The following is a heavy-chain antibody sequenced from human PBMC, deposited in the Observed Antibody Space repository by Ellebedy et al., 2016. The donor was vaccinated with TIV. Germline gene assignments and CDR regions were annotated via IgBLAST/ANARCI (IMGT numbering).Heavy chain of an antibody. CDR1: GGTFSSYA. J-gene: IGHJ6*02. D-gene: IGHD2-21*02. V-gene: IGHV1-69*13. CDR3: ASGAAYCGGDCYYDV. CDR2: IIPIFGTA. Sequence: SVKVSXXASGGTFSSYAISWVRQAPGQGLEWMGGIIPIFGTANYAQKFQGRVTITADESTSTAYMELSSLRSEDTAVYYCASGAAYCGGDCYYDVWGQGTTVTVSS.